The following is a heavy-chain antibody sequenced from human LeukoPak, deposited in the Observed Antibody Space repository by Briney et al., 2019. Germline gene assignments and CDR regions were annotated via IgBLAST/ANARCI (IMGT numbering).Heavy chain of an antibody. D-gene: IGHD1-14*01. CDR3: ASYSGRGYNDAFDN. J-gene: IGHJ3*02. V-gene: IGHV4-30-2*01. CDR1: GGSITGGGYT. CDR2: IYHSGST. Sequence: SQTLSLTCAVSGGSITGGGYTWSWIRQPPGKGLEWIGNIYHSGSTYYNPSLKSRITISGDRSKNQFSLKLSSVTAADTAVYYCASYSGRGYNDAFDNWGQGTMVTVSS.